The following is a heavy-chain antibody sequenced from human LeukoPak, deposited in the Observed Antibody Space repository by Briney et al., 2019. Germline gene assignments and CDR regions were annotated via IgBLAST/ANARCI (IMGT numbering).Heavy chain of an antibody. CDR3: ARTYTAMVKVDAFDI. J-gene: IGHJ3*02. CDR1: GFTFSDYY. CDR2: ISSSGSTI. D-gene: IGHD5-18*01. Sequence: PGGSPRLSCAASGFTFSDYYMSWIRQAPGKGLEWVSYISSSGSTIYYADSVKGRFTISRDNAKNSLYLQMNSLRAEDTAVYYCARTYTAMVKVDAFDIWGQGTMVTVSS. V-gene: IGHV3-11*01.